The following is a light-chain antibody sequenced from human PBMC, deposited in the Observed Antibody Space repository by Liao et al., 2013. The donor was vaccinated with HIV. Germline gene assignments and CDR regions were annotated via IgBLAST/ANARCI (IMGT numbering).Light chain of an antibody. CDR3: QVWDVSSGHQYV. J-gene: IGLJ1*01. V-gene: IGLV3-21*01. CDR2: HDT. CDR1: NIADKS. Sequence: SYELTQPPSVSVAPGKTARITCGGNNIADKSVHWYQQKPGQAPVLVISHDTDRPSGIPERFSGSNSGNTATLTITRVEAGDEADYYCQVWDVSSGHQYVFGAGTKVTVL.